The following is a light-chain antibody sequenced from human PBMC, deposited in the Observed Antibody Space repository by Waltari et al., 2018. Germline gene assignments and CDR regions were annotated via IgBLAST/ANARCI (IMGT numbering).Light chain of an antibody. Sequence: QSALTPPLSVSRSPGQSVTISCTGTSSDGGYYNYVSWYQQQPGKAPKVIIYDVNELPAGVPDRFSGSKSGNTASLTISGLQAEDEADYYCCSYAGNYLRVFGGGTKLTVL. V-gene: IGLV2-11*01. CDR1: SSDGGYYNY. J-gene: IGLJ2*01. CDR2: DVN. CDR3: CSYAGNYLRV.